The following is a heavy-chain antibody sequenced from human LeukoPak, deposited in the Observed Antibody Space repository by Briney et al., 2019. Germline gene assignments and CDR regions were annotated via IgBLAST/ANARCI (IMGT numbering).Heavy chain of an antibody. CDR3: ARSGYCSSTSCSGDYYYGMDV. Sequence: ASVKVSCKASGYTFTGYYMYWVRQAPGQGLEWMGWINPNSGGTNYAQKFQGRVTMTRDTSISTAYMELSRLRSDDTAVYYCARSGYCSSTSCSGDYYYGMDVWGQGTTVTVSS. CDR1: GYTFTGYY. CDR2: INPNSGGT. V-gene: IGHV1-2*02. D-gene: IGHD2-2*01. J-gene: IGHJ6*02.